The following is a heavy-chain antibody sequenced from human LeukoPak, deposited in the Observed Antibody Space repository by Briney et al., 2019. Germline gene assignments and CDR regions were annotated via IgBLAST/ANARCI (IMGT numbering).Heavy chain of an antibody. V-gene: IGHV3-30*03. CDR3: ARDSASSSSWYFDY. Sequence: GGSLRLSCAASGFTFSSYGMHWVRQAPGKGLEWVAVISYDGSHKYYADAVKGRFTISRDNSKNTLYLQMNSLRAEDTAVYYCARDSASSSSWYFDYWGQGTLVTVSS. CDR1: GFTFSSYG. D-gene: IGHD6-13*01. J-gene: IGHJ4*02. CDR2: ISYDGSHK.